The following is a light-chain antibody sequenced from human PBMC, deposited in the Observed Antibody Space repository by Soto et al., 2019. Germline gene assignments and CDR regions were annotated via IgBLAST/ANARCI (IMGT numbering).Light chain of an antibody. CDR3: QQRNSWPLT. Sequence: EIVLTQSPGTLSLSPGERATLSCRASQSVSRRYLAWYQQKPGQAPRLLIYDGFNRATGIPARFRASGSGTDFTLTISSLEPEDFAVYYCQQRNSWPLTFGGGTKLEMK. CDR2: DGF. CDR1: QSVSRRY. V-gene: IGKV3-11*01. J-gene: IGKJ4*01.